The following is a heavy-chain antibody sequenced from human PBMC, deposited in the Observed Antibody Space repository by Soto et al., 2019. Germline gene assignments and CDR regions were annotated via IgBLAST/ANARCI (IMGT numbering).Heavy chain of an antibody. V-gene: IGHV1-8*01. CDR2: MNPDSGNS. CDR1: GYTFTNYD. J-gene: IGHJ5*02. CDR3: ARGRFRRTWFDP. Sequence: QVQLVQSGAEVKKPGASVKVSCKASGYTFTNYDIHWVRQATGQGLEWMGWMNPDSGNSGQSKQFQGRVTMTRDTSISPAYMAMTGLRSADTAVYYCARGRFRRTWFDPWGQGTLVTVSS. D-gene: IGHD3-16*01.